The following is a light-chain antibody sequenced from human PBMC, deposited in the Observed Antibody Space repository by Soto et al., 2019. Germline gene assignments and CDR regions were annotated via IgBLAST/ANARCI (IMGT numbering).Light chain of an antibody. CDR2: QVS. CDR3: TSYTSSYIFV. V-gene: IGLV2-8*01. Sequence: QSVLTQPPSASGSPGQSVTISCTGTSSDVGASEYVSWYQQHPGKAPKLMIYQVSKRPSGVPDRFSGSRSGNTASLTVSGLQAEDEDDYYCTSYTSSYIFVLGGGTKVTVL. J-gene: IGLJ1*01. CDR1: SSDVGASEY.